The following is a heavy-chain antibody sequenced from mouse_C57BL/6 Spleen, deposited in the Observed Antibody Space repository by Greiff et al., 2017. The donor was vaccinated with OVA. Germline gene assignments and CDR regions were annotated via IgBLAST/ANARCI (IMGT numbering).Heavy chain of an antibody. CDR3: ARSFPYYYGSSPDY. CDR1: GYTFTSYW. Sequence: VQLQQSGAELVKPGASVKLSCKASGYTFTSYWMHWVKQRPGQGLEWIGMIHPNSGSTNYNEKFKSKATLTVDKSSSTAYMQLSSLTSEDSAVYYCARSFPYYYGSSPDYWGQGTTLTVSS. D-gene: IGHD1-1*01. CDR2: IHPNSGST. V-gene: IGHV1-64*01. J-gene: IGHJ2*01.